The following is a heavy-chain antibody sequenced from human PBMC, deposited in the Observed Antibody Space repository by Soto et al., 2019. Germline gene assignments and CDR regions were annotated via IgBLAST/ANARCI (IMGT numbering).Heavy chain of an antibody. J-gene: IGHJ6*02. V-gene: IGHV3-23*01. D-gene: IGHD6-13*01. CDR2: ISGSGGST. CDR3: AKAYGGSSWYDYYYGMDV. CDR1: GFTFSSYA. Sequence: EVQLLESGGGLVQPGGSLRLSCAASGFTFSSYAMSWVRQAPGKGLEWVSAISGSGGSTYYADSVKGRFTISRDNSKNTLYLQMNSLRAEDTAVYYCAKAYGGSSWYDYYYGMDVWGQGTTVTVSS.